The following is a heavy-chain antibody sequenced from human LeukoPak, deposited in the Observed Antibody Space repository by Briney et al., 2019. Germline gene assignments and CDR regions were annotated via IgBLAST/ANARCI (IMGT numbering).Heavy chain of an antibody. V-gene: IGHV4-39*07. CDR1: GGSISSSSYY. CDR3: ARDQEDYDSSGYYGY. Sequence: SETLSLTCTVSGGSISSSSYYWGWIRQPPGKGLEWIGSIYYSGSTYYNPSLKSRVTISVDTSKNQFSLKLSSVTAADTAVYYCARDQEDYDSSGYYGYWGQGTLVTVSS. J-gene: IGHJ4*02. CDR2: IYYSGST. D-gene: IGHD3-22*01.